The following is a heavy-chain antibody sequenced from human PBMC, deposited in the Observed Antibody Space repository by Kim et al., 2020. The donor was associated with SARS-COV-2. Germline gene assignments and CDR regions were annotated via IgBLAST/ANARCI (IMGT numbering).Heavy chain of an antibody. D-gene: IGHD1-26*01. CDR2: IYPGDSDT. Sequence: GESLKISCQGSGYIFNVYYIAWVRQMPGKGLEWMGIIYPGDSDTRYNLSFQGQVTISVDKSSATAYLQWGSLKASDTATYYCARQGVVGCPYFYGFNVWGQGTTVTVSS. J-gene: IGHJ6*02. V-gene: IGHV5-51*01. CDR1: GYIFNVYY. CDR3: ARQGVVGCPYFYGFNV.